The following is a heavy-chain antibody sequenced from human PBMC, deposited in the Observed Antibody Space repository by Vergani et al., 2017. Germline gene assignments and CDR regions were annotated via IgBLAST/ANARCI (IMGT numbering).Heavy chain of an antibody. D-gene: IGHD3-10*01. V-gene: IGHV4-31*03. Sequence: QVQLQESGPGLVKPSQTLSLTCTVSGGSISSGGYYWSWIRQHSGKGLEWIGYIYYSGSSYYNPSLKSRVTISLDTSKNQLSLKLSSVTDADTAVYYCARGRFGVLNYWGQGTLVTVSS. CDR1: GGSISSGGYY. J-gene: IGHJ4*02. CDR2: IYYSGSS. CDR3: ARGRFGVLNY.